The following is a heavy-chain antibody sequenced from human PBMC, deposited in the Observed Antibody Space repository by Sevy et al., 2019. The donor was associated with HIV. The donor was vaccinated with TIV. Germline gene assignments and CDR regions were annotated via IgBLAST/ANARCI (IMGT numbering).Heavy chain of an antibody. V-gene: IGHV5-51*01. CDR3: ATSRSGYFDSRGYYIY. Sequence: GESLNISCKGSGYSFTSHWNGWVRHMPGKGLEWMGIIYPDDSDTRYSPSFQGQVTFSADKSISTAYLQWSSLKASDTAMYYCATSRSGYFDSRGYYIYWGQGTLVTVSS. CDR1: GYSFTSHW. CDR2: IYPDDSDT. J-gene: IGHJ4*02. D-gene: IGHD3-22*01.